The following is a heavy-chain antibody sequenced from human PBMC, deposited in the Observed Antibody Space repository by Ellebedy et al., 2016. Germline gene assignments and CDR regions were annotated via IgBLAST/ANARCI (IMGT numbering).Heavy chain of an antibody. CDR2: IYYSGST. J-gene: IGHJ6*04. D-gene: IGHD3-3*01. Sequence: LRLXXAVSGGSISSGGYSWSWIRQPPGKGLEWIGYIYYSGSTNYNPSLKSRVTISVDTSKNQFSLKLSSVTAADTAVYYCARERGEEPDDFWSMDVWGKGTTVTVSS. CDR1: GGSISSGGYS. V-gene: IGHV4-30-4*07. CDR3: ARERGEEPDDFWSMDV.